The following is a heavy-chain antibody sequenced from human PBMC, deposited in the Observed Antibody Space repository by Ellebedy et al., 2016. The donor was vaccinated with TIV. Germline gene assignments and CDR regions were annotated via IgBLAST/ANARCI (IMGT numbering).Heavy chain of an antibody. V-gene: IGHV1-2*02. Sequence: ASVKVSCXASGYTFTGYYMHWVRQAPGQGLEWMGWINPNSGGTNYAQKFQGRVTMTRDTSISTAYMELSRLRSDDTAVYYCARDLEQQQLVPLLDYWGQGTLVTVSS. J-gene: IGHJ4*02. CDR2: INPNSGGT. CDR1: GYTFTGYY. D-gene: IGHD6-13*01. CDR3: ARDLEQQQLVPLLDY.